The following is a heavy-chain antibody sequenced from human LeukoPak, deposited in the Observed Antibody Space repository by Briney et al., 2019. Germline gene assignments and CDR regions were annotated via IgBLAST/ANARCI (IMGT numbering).Heavy chain of an antibody. Sequence: AGGSLRLSCAASGFTFDDYAMHWVRQAPGKGLEWVSLISGDGGSTYYADSVKGRFTISRDNSKNSLYLQLNSLRTEDTALYYCAKDSSSRDGFDPWGQGTLVTVSS. CDR2: ISGDGGST. V-gene: IGHV3-43*02. CDR1: GFTFDDYA. CDR3: AKDSSSRDGFDP. D-gene: IGHD6-13*01. J-gene: IGHJ5*02.